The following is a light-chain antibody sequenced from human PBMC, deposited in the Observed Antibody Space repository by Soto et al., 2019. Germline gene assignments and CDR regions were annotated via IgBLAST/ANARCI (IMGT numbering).Light chain of an antibody. CDR3: SSYTSSSTLVYV. J-gene: IGLJ1*01. V-gene: IGLV2-14*01. Sequence: QSALTQPASVSGSPGQSITISCTGTSSDVGGYNYVSWYQQHPGKAPKLMIYDVSNRPSRVSNRFSGSKSGNTASLTISGLQAEDEADYYCSSYTSSSTLVYVFGTGTKLTVL. CDR2: DVS. CDR1: SSDVGGYNY.